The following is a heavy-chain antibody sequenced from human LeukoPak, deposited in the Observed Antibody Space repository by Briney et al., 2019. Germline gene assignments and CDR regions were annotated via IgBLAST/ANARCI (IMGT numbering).Heavy chain of an antibody. CDR3: AKDIRRGYNYGYDQFAY. CDR1: GFTFSNYG. Sequence: GGSLRLSCAASGFTFSNYGMHWARQAPGKGLEWVAFIGFDGSDHSYADSVKGRFTISRDNSKNTLYLQMNSLRAEDTAVYYCAKDIRRGYNYGYDQFAYWGQGTLVTVSS. CDR2: IGFDGSDH. V-gene: IGHV3-30*02. J-gene: IGHJ4*02. D-gene: IGHD5-18*01.